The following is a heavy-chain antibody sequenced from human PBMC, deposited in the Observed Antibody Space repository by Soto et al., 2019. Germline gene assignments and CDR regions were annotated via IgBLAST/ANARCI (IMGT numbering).Heavy chain of an antibody. CDR3: TRDASRDSSARGWFDP. V-gene: IGHV3-21*01. CDR2: ISSNSAYI. J-gene: IGHJ5*02. CDR1: GFTFRSFT. Sequence: GGSLRLSCAASGFTFRSFTMNWVRQAPGKGLEWVSTISSNSAYIYYTDALRGRFTISRDNAKNSLHLQRNSLRAEDTAVYYCTRDASRDSSARGWFDPWGPGTLVTVSS. D-gene: IGHD6-13*01.